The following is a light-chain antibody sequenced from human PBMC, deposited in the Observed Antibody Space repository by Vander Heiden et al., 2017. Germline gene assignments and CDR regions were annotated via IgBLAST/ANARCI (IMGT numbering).Light chain of an antibody. Sequence: AIQLTQSPSSLSASVGDRVTIPCRASPGISSALAWYQQKPGQAPKLLIYDASSLESGFPSRFSGSGSGTDFTLTISSLQPEDFATYYCQQFNSYPYTFGRGTKVDIK. V-gene: IGKV1-13*02. CDR3: QQFNSYPYT. CDR2: DAS. CDR1: PGISSA. J-gene: IGKJ3*01.